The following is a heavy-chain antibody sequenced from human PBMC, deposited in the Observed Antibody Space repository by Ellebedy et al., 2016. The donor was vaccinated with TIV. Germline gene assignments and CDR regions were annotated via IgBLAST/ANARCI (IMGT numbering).Heavy chain of an antibody. Sequence: GESLKISCAASGFSFSDYYMSWIRQVPGTGLEWLSYISSSGSDTNYADSVKGRFTISRDNAKNSLYLQMNSLRDEDTAVYYCARDGLGRFLDWLPHDYWGQGTLVTVSS. CDR3: ARDGLGRFLDWLPHDY. CDR1: GFSFSDYY. D-gene: IGHD3-9*01. V-gene: IGHV3-11*06. CDR2: ISSSGSDT. J-gene: IGHJ4*02.